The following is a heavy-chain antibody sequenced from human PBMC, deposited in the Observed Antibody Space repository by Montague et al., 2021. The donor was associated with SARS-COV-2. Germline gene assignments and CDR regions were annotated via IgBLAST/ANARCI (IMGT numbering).Heavy chain of an antibody. CDR2: IGGSGDT. CDR1: GFTSGFIFRKVA. J-gene: IGHJ4*02. V-gene: IGHV3-23*01. D-gene: IGHD2-15*01. Sequence: SLRLSCAASGFTSGFIFRKVAMSWVRQAPGKGLEWVSAIGGSGDTYYADSVKGRFAISRDNSKNTLYLQMNSLRADDTAVYYCAKGMGHGRPFDYWGQGALVTVSS. CDR3: AKGMGHGRPFDY.